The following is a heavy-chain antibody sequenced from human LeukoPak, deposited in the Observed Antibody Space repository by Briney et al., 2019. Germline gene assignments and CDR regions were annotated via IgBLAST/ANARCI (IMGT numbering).Heavy chain of an antibody. CDR1: GFTLSDYY. V-gene: IGHV3-11*01. CDR2: ISSSGSTI. D-gene: IGHD4-17*01. Sequence: PGGSLRLSCAASGFTLSDYYMSWIRQAPGKGLEWVSYISSSGSTIYYADSVKGRFTISRDNAKNSLYLQMNSLRAEDTAVYYCAREDRDYGDAYFDYWGQGTLVTVSS. CDR3: AREDRDYGDAYFDY. J-gene: IGHJ4*02.